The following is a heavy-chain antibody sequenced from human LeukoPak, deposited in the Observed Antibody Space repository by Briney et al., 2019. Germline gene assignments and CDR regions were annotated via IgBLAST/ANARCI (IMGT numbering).Heavy chain of an antibody. CDR2: INHSGST. Sequence: GSLRLSCAASGFTFSSYWMSWVRQAPGKGLEWIGEINHSGSTNYNPSLKSRVTISVDTSKNQFSLKLSSVTAADTAVYYCARDLFPPFRTLYSSSWPQTHWGQGTLVTVSS. CDR1: GFTFSSYW. V-gene: IGHV4-34*01. CDR3: ARDLFPPFRTLYSSSWPQTH. D-gene: IGHD6-13*01. J-gene: IGHJ4*02.